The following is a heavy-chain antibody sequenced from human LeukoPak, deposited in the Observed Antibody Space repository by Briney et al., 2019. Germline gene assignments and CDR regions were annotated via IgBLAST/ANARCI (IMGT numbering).Heavy chain of an antibody. CDR1: GFNFSTYG. V-gene: IGHV3-30*02. Sequence: GGSLRLSCAASGFNFSTYGMHWVRQAPGKGLEWVAFIRYDGSNKYYADSVKGRLTISRDNSYNTLYLQLNSLRAEDTAVYYCAKEGDWGQGTLVTVSS. J-gene: IGHJ4*02. CDR2: IRYDGSNK. CDR3: AKEGD.